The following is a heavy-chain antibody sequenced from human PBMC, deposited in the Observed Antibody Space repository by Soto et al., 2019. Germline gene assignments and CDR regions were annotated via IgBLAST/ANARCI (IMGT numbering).Heavy chain of an antibody. V-gene: IGHV3-23*01. CDR3: AKDPAAIPRGAFDI. D-gene: IGHD2-2*01. Sequence: EVQLLESGGGLVKPGGSLRLSCAASGFTFSSYAMSWVRQAPGKGLEWVSAISGSGGSTDYAVSVEGRFTISRDNSMNTAYLQMKTLRSEDTGVYYCAKDPAAIPRGAFDICGQGTLVTVSS. CDR1: GFTFSSYA. CDR2: ISGSGGST. J-gene: IGHJ3*02.